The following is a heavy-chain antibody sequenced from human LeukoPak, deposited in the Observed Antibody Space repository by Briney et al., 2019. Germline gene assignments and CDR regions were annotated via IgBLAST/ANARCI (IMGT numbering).Heavy chain of an antibody. CDR1: GGSVSSGSYY. J-gene: IGHJ2*01. V-gene: IGHV4-61*01. CDR2: IYYSGST. CDR3: ARGVCSSTSCYVWYFDL. D-gene: IGHD2-2*01. Sequence: SETLSLTCTVSGGSVSSGSYYWSWIRQPPGKGLEWIGYIYYSGSTNYNPSLKSRVTISVDTSKNQFSLKLSSVTAADTAVYYCARGVCSSTSCYVWYFDLWGRGTLVTVSS.